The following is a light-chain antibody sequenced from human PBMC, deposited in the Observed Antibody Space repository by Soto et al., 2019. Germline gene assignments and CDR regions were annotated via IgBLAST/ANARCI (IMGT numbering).Light chain of an antibody. V-gene: IGKV1-5*03. CDR3: QQYDTYWT. CDR2: KAS. J-gene: IGKJ1*01. CDR1: QDISNY. Sequence: DIQMTQSPSSLSASVGDRVTITCQASQDISNYLNWYQQKPGKAPKLLIYKASTLKSGVPSRFSGSGSGTEFTLTISSLQPGDFATYYCQQYDTYWTFGQGTKLDIK.